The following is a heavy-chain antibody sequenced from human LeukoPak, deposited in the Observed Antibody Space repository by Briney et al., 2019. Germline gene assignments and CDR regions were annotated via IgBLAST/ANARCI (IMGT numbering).Heavy chain of an antibody. J-gene: IGHJ3*02. CDR2: IIPILGIA. Sequence: SVKVSCKASGGTFSSYAISWVRQAPGQGLEWMGRIIPILGIANYAQKFQGRVTITADESTSTAYMELSSLRSEDTAVYYCASLPVTIFGVVPHDAFDIWGQGTMVTVSS. D-gene: IGHD3-3*01. CDR3: ASLPVTIFGVVPHDAFDI. V-gene: IGHV1-69*04. CDR1: GGTFSSYA.